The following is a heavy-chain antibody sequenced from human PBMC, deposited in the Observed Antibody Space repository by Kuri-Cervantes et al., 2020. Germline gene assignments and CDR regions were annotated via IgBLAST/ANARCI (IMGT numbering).Heavy chain of an antibody. CDR1: GGTFSSYA. Sequence: SVKVSCKASGGTFSSYAISWVRQAPGQGLGWMGGIIPIFGTANYAQKFQGRVTMTTDTSTTTAYMELRSLRSDDTAVYYCARESSSSWYSFDYWGQGTLVTISS. J-gene: IGHJ4*02. CDR3: ARESSSSWYSFDY. V-gene: IGHV1-69*05. D-gene: IGHD6-13*01. CDR2: IIPIFGTA.